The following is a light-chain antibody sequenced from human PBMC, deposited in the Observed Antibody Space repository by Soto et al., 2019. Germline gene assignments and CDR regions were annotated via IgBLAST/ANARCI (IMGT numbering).Light chain of an antibody. Sequence: EIVLTQSPGTLSLSPGERATLSCRASQSVRSTYLAWYQQKPGQAPRLLIYGASSRATGIPDRFSGSGSGTDFTLTISSLEPEDFAVYYCQQYANSPLTFGGGTKVEIK. J-gene: IGKJ4*01. CDR1: QSVRSTY. CDR2: GAS. V-gene: IGKV3-20*01. CDR3: QQYANSPLT.